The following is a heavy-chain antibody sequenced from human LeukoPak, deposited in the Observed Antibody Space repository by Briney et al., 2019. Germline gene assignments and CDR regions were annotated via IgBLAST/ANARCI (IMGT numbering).Heavy chain of an antibody. CDR3: ARVVPPTDYGSGSYFWDPYYFDY. D-gene: IGHD3-10*01. CDR2: ISGSGGNT. Sequence: GGSLRLSCAASGFSFSNYAMTWVRQTPGKGLEWVSTISGSGGNTFSADSVKGRFTISRDNSKNTLYLQMNSLRAEDTAVYYCARVVPPTDYGSGSYFWDPYYFDYWGQGTLVTVSS. CDR1: GFSFSNYA. V-gene: IGHV3-23*01. J-gene: IGHJ4*02.